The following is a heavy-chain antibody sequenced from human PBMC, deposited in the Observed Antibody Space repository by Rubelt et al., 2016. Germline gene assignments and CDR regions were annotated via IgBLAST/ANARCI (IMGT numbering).Heavy chain of an antibody. CDR2: ISAYKGNT. CDR1: GYTFTSYG. CDR3: VGGEPADY. D-gene: IGHD3-10*01. J-gene: IGHJ4*02. V-gene: IGHV1-18*01. Sequence: QVQLVQSGAEVKKPGASVKVSCKASGYTFTSYGISWVRQAPGQGLEWMGWISAYKGNTNYARKVKGIVTMTTDSSTSTAYMGRRGLRSDDTAVYYCVGGEPADYWGQGTLVTVSS.